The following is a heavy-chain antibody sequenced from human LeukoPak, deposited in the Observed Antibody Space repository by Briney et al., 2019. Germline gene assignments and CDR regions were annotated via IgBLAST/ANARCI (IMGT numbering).Heavy chain of an antibody. J-gene: IGHJ4*02. Sequence: ESGPTLVKPTQTLTLTCTVSGFSLSSSGVGVGWIRQPPGKALEWLALIYWDDDKRYTPSLKSRLSITKDPSKNQVVLTMTNMDPVDTATYYCAHVRTIFGVVTPLGADYWGQGTLVTVSS. CDR3: AHVRTIFGVVTPLGADY. D-gene: IGHD3-3*01. CDR1: GFSLSSSGVG. V-gene: IGHV2-5*02. CDR2: IYWDDDK.